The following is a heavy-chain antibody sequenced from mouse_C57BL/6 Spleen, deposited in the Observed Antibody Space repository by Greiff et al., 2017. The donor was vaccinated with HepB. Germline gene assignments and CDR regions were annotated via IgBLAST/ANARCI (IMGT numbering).Heavy chain of an antibody. J-gene: IGHJ4*01. CDR3: ARSPYYYGSSPYAMDY. CDR2: ISYDGSN. Sequence: VQLKESGPGLVKPSQSLSLTCSVTGYSITSGYYWNWIRQFPGNKLEWMGYISYDGSNNYNPSLKNRISITRDTSKNQFFLKLNSVTTEDTATYYCARSPYYYGSSPYAMDYWGQGTSVTVSS. V-gene: IGHV3-6*01. D-gene: IGHD1-1*01. CDR1: GYSITSGYY.